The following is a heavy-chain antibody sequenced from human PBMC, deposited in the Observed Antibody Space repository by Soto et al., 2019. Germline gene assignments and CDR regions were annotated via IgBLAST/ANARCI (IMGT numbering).Heavy chain of an antibody. J-gene: IGHJ4*02. CDR1: GFTFKSYA. V-gene: IGHV3-21*04. CDR3: ARAMLISWLPTERFWIGDYPYYFDY. Sequence: GGSLRLSCVGSGFTFKSYALYWVRQAPGKGLESVAGISAAPNAYHVESVKGRFTISRDNAKNSLYLQMNSLRAEDTAVYYCARAMLISWLPTERFWIGDYPYYFDYWGQGTLVTVSS. D-gene: IGHD4-17*01. CDR2: ISAAPNA.